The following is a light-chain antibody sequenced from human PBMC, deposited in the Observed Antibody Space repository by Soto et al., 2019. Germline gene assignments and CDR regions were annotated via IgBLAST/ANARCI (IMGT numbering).Light chain of an antibody. CDR2: AAS. V-gene: IGKV1-39*01. CDR3: QQSDSYPYT. J-gene: IGKJ2*01. Sequence: DIQMTQSPSSLSVSVGDRVTITCRASQSITNYLNWYQQKPGKAPRLLVYAASSLQSWVPSRFSGNGSGTDFTLTISSLQPEDFASYYCQQSDSYPYTFGQGTKLEIK. CDR1: QSITNY.